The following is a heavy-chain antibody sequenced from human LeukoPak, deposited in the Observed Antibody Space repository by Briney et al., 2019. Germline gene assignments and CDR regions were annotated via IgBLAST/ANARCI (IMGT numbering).Heavy chain of an antibody. V-gene: IGHV3-53*01. CDR2: IYSGGST. CDR3: ARTSSSGLVGGYYFDY. D-gene: IGHD6-19*01. CDR1: GFTVSSNY. J-gene: IGHJ4*02. Sequence: GGSLRLSCAAPGFTVSSNYMNWVRQAPGKGLEWVSVIYSGGSTYFADSVKGRFTISRDNSKNTLYLQMDSLRAEDTAVYYCARTSSSGLVGGYYFDYWGQGTLVTVSS.